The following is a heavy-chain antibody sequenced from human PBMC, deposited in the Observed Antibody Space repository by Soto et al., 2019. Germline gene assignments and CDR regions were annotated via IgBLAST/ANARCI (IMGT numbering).Heavy chain of an antibody. D-gene: IGHD5-18*01. J-gene: IGHJ6*02. CDR3: ARGHRAMEYYYYYGMDV. CDR1: GGSISSSF. V-gene: IGHV4-59*01. CDR2: ISYSGST. Sequence: SETLSLTCSVSGGSISSSFWSWIRQPPGKELEWIGYISYSGSTTYNPSLKSRITLSVDTSKNQFSLRVSSVTAADTAVYYCARGHRAMEYYYYYGMDVWGQGTTVTVSS.